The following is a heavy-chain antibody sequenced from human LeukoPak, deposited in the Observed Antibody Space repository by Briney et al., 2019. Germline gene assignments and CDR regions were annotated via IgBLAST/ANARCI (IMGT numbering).Heavy chain of an antibody. CDR1: GFTFDDYT. CDR3: AKGRNSGYDSPPFDY. V-gene: IGHV3-43*01. CDR2: ISWDGGST. J-gene: IGHJ4*02. Sequence: GGSLRLSCAASGFTFDDYTMHWVRQAPGKGLEWVSLISWDGGSTYYADSVKGRFTISRDNSKNSLYLQMNSLRTEDTALYYCAKGRNSGYDSPPFDYWGQGTLVTVSS. D-gene: IGHD5-12*01.